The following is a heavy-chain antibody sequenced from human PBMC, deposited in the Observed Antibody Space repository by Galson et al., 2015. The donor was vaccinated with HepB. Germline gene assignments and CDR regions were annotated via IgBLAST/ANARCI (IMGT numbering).Heavy chain of an antibody. Sequence: SVKVSCKASGYIFTGYYIHWVRQVSGQGLEWMGCINPNSGSTHYAQNFEGRVTMTRDTSMHTAYMELSSLSSDDAAVYFCARDEGDGYCGGGNCYWFDPWGQGTLVTVSS. J-gene: IGHJ5*02. CDR2: INPNSGST. CDR3: ARDEGDGYCGGGNCYWFDP. V-gene: IGHV1-2*02. D-gene: IGHD2-15*01. CDR1: GYIFTGYY.